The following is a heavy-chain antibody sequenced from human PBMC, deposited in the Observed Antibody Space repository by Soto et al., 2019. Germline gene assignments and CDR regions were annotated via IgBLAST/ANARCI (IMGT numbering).Heavy chain of an antibody. CDR2: ISSSGSTI. D-gene: IGHD1-1*01. J-gene: IGHJ3*02. Sequence: GGSLRLSCAASGFTFSSYEMNWVRQAPGKGLEWVSYISSSGSTIYYADSVKGRFTISRDNAKNSLYLQMNSLRAEDTAVYYCAREQLGPQGAFDIWGQGTMVTVSS. CDR3: AREQLGPQGAFDI. CDR1: GFTFSSYE. V-gene: IGHV3-48*03.